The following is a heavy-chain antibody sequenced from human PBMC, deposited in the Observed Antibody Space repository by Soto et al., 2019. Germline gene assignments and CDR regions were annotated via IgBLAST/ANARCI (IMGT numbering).Heavy chain of an antibody. CDR2: ISSSSSYI. Sequence: EVQLVESGGGLVKPGGSLRLSCAASGFTFSRFNMNWVRQAPGKGLEWVSYISSSSSYIYYADSVKGRFTISIDNANNSLYLQMHSLRAEDTAVYYCVTNAVAIWGQGTMGNVS. V-gene: IGHV3-21*01. CDR1: GFTFSRFN. CDR3: VTNAVAI. J-gene: IGHJ3*02.